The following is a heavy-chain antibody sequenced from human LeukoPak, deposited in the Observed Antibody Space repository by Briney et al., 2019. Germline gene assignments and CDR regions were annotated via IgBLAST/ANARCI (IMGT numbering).Heavy chain of an antibody. J-gene: IGHJ4*02. V-gene: IGHV3-23*01. CDR2: ISGSGGST. Sequence: GGSLRLSCAASGFTFSSYAMSWVRQAPGKGLEWAPAISGSGGSTYYADSVKGRFTISRDNSKNTLYLQMNSLGAEDTAVYYCAKGGTMVRGVFFDYWGQGTLVTVSS. CDR3: AKGGTMVRGVFFDY. CDR1: GFTFSSYA. D-gene: IGHD3-10*01.